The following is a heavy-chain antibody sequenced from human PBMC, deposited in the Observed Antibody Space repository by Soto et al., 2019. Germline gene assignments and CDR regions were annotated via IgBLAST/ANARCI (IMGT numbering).Heavy chain of an antibody. D-gene: IGHD3-10*01. CDR1: GGSISSGGYS. V-gene: IGHV4-30-2*01. CDR2: IYHSGST. CDR3: ARFYGSGYLSYFDY. J-gene: IGHJ4*02. Sequence: LSLTCAVSGGSISSGGYSWSWIRQPPGKGLEWIGYIYHSGSTYYNPSLKSRVTISVDRSKNQFSLKLSSVTAADTAVYYCARFYGSGYLSYFDYWGQGTLVTVYS.